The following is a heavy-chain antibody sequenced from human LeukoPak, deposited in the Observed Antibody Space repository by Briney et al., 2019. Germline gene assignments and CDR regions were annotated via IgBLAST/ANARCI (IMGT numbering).Heavy chain of an antibody. D-gene: IGHD3-3*01. Sequence: GASVNVSCKASGGTFSSYAISWVRQAPGQGLEWMGGIIPIFGTANYAQKFQGRVTITADESTSTAYMELSSLRSEDTAVYYCARDGQISHDAFDIWGQGTMVTVSS. J-gene: IGHJ3*02. V-gene: IGHV1-69*13. CDR2: IIPIFGTA. CDR1: GGTFSSYA. CDR3: ARDGQISHDAFDI.